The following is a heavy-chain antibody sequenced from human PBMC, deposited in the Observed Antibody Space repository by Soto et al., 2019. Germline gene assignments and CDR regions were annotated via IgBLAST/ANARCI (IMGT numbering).Heavy chain of an antibody. D-gene: IGHD6-25*01. CDR2: ISYDGSNK. Sequence: GGSLRLSCAASGFTFSSYGMHWVRQAPGKGLEWVAVISYDGSNKYYADSVKGRFTISRDNSKNTLYLQMNSLRAEDTAVYYCAKGDSSGYYYYGMDVWGQGTTVTVSS. V-gene: IGHV3-30*18. J-gene: IGHJ6*02. CDR1: GFTFSSYG. CDR3: AKGDSSGYYYYGMDV.